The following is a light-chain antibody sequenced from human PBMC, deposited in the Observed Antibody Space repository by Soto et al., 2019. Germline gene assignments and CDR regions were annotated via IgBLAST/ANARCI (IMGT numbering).Light chain of an antibody. J-gene: IGKJ1*01. Sequence: VVMTQSPANLSVSPGERATLSCRASQSVSSSYLAWYQQKPGQAPRPLIYGASSRATGIPDRFSGSESGTDFTLTISRLEPEAFAVYYCEQYGSSPLTFGQGTELDI. CDR2: GAS. CDR1: QSVSSSY. CDR3: EQYGSSPLT. V-gene: IGKV3-20*01.